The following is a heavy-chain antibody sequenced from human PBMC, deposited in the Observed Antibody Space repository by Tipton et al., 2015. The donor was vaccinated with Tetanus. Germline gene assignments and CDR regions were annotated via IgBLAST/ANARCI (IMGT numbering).Heavy chain of an antibody. CDR1: GGSISSSSYY. V-gene: IGHV4-39*02. CDR2: IYYSGST. CDR3: AKDPAYSNYSHYYYYAMDV. Sequence: TLSLTCTVSGGSISSSSYYWGWIRQPPGKGLEWIGSIYYSGSTYYNPSLKSRVTISVDTSKNQFSLKLSSVTAADTAVYYCAKDPAYSNYSHYYYYAMDVWGQGTTVTVSS. D-gene: IGHD4-11*01. J-gene: IGHJ6*02.